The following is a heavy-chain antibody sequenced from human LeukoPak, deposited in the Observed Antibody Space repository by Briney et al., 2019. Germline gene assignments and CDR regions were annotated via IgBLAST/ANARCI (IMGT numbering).Heavy chain of an antibody. CDR2: ISGSGGST. CDR3: AKVGIAVAGTSPSLDY. CDR1: GFTFSSYW. D-gene: IGHD6-19*01. V-gene: IGHV3-23*01. J-gene: IGHJ4*02. Sequence: GGSLRLSCAASGFTFSSYWMSWVRQAPGKGLEWVSAISGSGGSTYYADSVKGRFTISRDNSKNTLYLQMNSLRAEDTAVYYCAKVGIAVAGTSPSLDYWGQGTLVTVSS.